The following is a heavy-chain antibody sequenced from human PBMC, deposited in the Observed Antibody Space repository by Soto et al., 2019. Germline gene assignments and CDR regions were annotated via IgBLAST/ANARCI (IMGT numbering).Heavy chain of an antibody. CDR2: VHHSWGS. D-gene: IGHD3-10*01. V-gene: IGHV4-59*08. Sequence: QVQLQESGPGLVKPSETLSLSCTVSGGSISSYYWSWFRQSPGKRMEWIGYVHHSWGSSYNPSLQIRVAISLDTSKSQFYLKVTSVNATATAVYYCARKGFGPLHGLVDVWGQGTTVTVSS. J-gene: IGHJ6*02. CDR1: GGSISSYY. CDR3: ARKGFGPLHGLVDV.